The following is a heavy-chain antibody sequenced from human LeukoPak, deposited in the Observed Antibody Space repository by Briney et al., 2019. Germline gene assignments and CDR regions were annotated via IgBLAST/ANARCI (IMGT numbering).Heavy chain of an antibody. CDR3: ARDSDRYYDFWSGPTTHYGMDV. CDR2: IYYSGST. Sequence: SETLSLTCAVYGGSFSGYYWSWIRQHPGKGLEWIGYIYYSGSTYYNPSLKSRVTISVDTSKNQFSLKLSSVTAADTAVYYCARDSDRYYDFWSGPTTHYGMDVWGQGTTVTVSS. D-gene: IGHD3-3*01. V-gene: IGHV4-31*11. CDR1: GGSFSGYY. J-gene: IGHJ6*02.